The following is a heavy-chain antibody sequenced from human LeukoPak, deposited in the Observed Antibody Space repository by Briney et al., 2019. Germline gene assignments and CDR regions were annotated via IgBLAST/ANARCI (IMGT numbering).Heavy chain of an antibody. CDR3: AKDSVEYSSSLFDY. Sequence: PGGSLRLSCAASGFIFRSYAMSWVRQAPGKGLEWVSAISGRGGHTYNADSVKGRFTISRDNSKNMLYLQMNSLRAEDTAVYYCAKDSVEYSSSLFDYWGQGTLVTVSS. V-gene: IGHV3-23*01. CDR2: ISGRGGHT. CDR1: GFIFRSYA. J-gene: IGHJ4*02. D-gene: IGHD6-6*01.